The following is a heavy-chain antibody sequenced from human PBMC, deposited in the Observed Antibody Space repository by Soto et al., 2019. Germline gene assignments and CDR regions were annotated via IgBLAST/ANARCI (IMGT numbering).Heavy chain of an antibody. Sequence: QVPLVESGGGVVQPGRSLRLSCAASGFTFSSYGMHWVRQAPGKGLEWVAVISYDGSNKYYADSVKGRFTISRDNSKNTLYLQMNSLRAEDTAVYYCAKGTGSSWTFDYWGQGTLVTVSS. CDR2: ISYDGSNK. D-gene: IGHD6-13*01. CDR3: AKGTGSSWTFDY. V-gene: IGHV3-30*18. CDR1: GFTFSSYG. J-gene: IGHJ4*02.